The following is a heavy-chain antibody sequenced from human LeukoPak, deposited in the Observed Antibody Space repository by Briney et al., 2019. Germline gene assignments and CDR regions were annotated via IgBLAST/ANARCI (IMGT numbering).Heavy chain of an antibody. D-gene: IGHD4-17*01. CDR2: IRSDGSSK. CDR3: ARWSGDYPSYYLDY. CDR1: GFTFSSYG. Sequence: GGSLRLSCAASGFTFSSYGLHWVRQAPGKGLEWVALIRSDGSSKNYADSVKGRFTISRDASKNTVYLQMNSLGAEDTAVYSCARWSGDYPSYYLDYWGQGTLVTVSS. V-gene: IGHV3-30*02. J-gene: IGHJ4*02.